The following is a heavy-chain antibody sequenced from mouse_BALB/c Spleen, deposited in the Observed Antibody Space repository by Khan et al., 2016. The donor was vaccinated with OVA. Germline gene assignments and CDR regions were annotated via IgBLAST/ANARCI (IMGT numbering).Heavy chain of an antibody. Sequence: QVQLQQSGPELVKPGASVKISCKASGYTFTDYYINWVKQKPGQGLECIGWIYPGSGNTKYNEKFKDKATLTVDTSSSTACMQLSSLTSEDTAVYLCARGNYYGSTSWFAYWGQGTLVTVSA. CDR2: IYPGSGNT. CDR1: GYTFTDYY. D-gene: IGHD1-1*01. CDR3: ARGNYYGSTSWFAY. J-gene: IGHJ3*01. V-gene: IGHV1-84*02.